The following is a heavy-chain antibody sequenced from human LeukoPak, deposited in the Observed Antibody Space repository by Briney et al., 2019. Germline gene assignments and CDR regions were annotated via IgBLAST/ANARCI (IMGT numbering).Heavy chain of an antibody. CDR2: VNPNSGGT. V-gene: IGHV1-2*02. CDR3: ARTTPRWLQFGRFDY. Sequence: GASVKVSCKASGYTFTGYYMHWVRQAPGQGLEWMGWVNPNSGGTNYAQKFQGRVTMTRDTSISTAYMELSRLRSDDAAVYYCARTTPRWLQFGRFDYWGQGTLVTVSS. CDR1: GYTFTGYY. J-gene: IGHJ4*02. D-gene: IGHD5-24*01.